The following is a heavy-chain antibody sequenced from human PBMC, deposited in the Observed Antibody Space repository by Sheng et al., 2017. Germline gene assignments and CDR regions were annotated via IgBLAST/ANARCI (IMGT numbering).Heavy chain of an antibody. CDR3: AKLSYSSSSSADY. CDR1: GFTFSSYA. J-gene: IGHJ4*02. Sequence: EVQLLESGGGLVQPGGSLRLSCAASGFTFSSYAMSWVRQAPGKGLEWVSGISAGGSTYYADSVKGRFSISRDNPKNTLYLQMNSLRAEDTAVFYCAKLSYSSSSSADYWGQGTLVTVSS. D-gene: IGHD6-6*01. CDR2: ISAGGST. V-gene: IGHV3-23*01.